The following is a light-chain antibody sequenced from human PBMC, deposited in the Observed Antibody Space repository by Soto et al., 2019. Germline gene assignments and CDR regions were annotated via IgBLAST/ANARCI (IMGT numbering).Light chain of an antibody. J-gene: IGKJ1*01. CDR1: QSVSSN. CDR2: GAS. V-gene: IGKV3-15*01. Sequence: EIGMTQSPATLSVSPGERATLSCRASQSVSSNLAWYQQKPGQAPRLLMYGASTRATGIPDSFSGSGSGTEFTITSSSLHADEVAVYYCQQHKNWPPWTFGQGTKVEIK. CDR3: QQHKNWPPWT.